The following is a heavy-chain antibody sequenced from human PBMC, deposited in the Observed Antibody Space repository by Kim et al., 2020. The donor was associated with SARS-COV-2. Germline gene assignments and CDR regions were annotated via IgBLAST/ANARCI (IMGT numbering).Heavy chain of an antibody. CDR1: GFKFSNYA. Sequence: GGSLRLSCTTSGFKFSNYAMSWFRQASGKGLEWVSALGGGGGASYYADSVKGRFTISRDSSTNTMYLQMNTLRVEDTAVYYCAKVGSGAYVGRDYFDYWGQATLVTVSP. V-gene: IGHV3-23*01. D-gene: IGHD4-17*01. CDR2: LGGGGGAS. J-gene: IGHJ4*02. CDR3: AKVGSGAYVGRDYFDY.